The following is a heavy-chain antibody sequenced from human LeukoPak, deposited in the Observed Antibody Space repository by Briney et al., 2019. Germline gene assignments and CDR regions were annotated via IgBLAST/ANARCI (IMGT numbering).Heavy chain of an antibody. V-gene: IGHV1-2*02. J-gene: IGHJ4*02. Sequence: ASVNVSCKASGYTFTVYYMHWVRQAPGQGLEWMGWINPNSGGTNCAQKFQGRVTMTRDTSISTAYMELSRLRSDDTAVYYCARVRIAAAGKYYFDYWGQGTLVTVSS. CDR1: GYTFTVYY. D-gene: IGHD6-13*01. CDR3: ARVRIAAAGKYYFDY. CDR2: INPNSGGT.